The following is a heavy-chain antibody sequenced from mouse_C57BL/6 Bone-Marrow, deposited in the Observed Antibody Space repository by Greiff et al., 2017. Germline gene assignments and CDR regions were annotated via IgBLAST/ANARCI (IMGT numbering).Heavy chain of an antibody. Sequence: QVQLQQSGPGLVQPSQSLSITCTVSGFSLTSYGVHWVRQSPGKGLEWLGVIWSGGSTDYNAAFISRLSISKDNSKSQVFFKMNSLQADDTAIYYCASYSNLDWFAYWGQGTLVTVSA. CDR3: ASYSNLDWFAY. CDR1: GFSLTSYG. J-gene: IGHJ3*01. CDR2: IWSGGST. D-gene: IGHD2-5*01. V-gene: IGHV2-2*01.